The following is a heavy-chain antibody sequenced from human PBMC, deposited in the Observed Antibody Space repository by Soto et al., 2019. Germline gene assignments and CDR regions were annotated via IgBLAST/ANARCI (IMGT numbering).Heavy chain of an antibody. J-gene: IGHJ4*02. D-gene: IGHD1-1*01. Sequence: GGSLRLSCAASGFIFNSYVMHWVRQAPGKGLEWVAVISYGGSNKYYADSVKGRFTISRDNSKNTLYLQMDSLRAEDTAVYYCARDFAGTLRGYFDYWGQGTLVTVSS. CDR1: GFIFNSYV. CDR2: ISYGGSNK. CDR3: ARDFAGTLRGYFDY. V-gene: IGHV3-30-3*01.